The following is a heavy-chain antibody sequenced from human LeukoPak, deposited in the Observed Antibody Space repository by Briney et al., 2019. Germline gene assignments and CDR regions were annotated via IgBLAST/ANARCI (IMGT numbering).Heavy chain of an antibody. V-gene: IGHV3-23*01. Sequence: PGGSLRLSCAASGFTFSSYAMNWVRQTPGKGLEWVSAISGRGGRTYYADSVKGRFTISRDNSKNTLYLQMNSLRAEDTAVYYCAKGRGWEASYYYYYMDVWGKGTTVTISS. CDR1: GFTFSSYA. J-gene: IGHJ6*03. D-gene: IGHD1-26*01. CDR2: ISGRGGRT. CDR3: AKGRGWEASYYYYYMDV.